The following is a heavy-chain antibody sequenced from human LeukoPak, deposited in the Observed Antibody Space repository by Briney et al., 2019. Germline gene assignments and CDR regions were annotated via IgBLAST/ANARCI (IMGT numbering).Heavy chain of an antibody. D-gene: IGHD6-19*01. CDR1: GGSISSYY. J-gene: IGHJ4*02. CDR3: ARAVYSSGWWGY. Sequence: SETLSLTCTVSGGSISSYYWSWIRQPPGKGLVWIGYIYYSGSTNYNPSLKSRVTISVDTSKNQFSLKLSSVTAADTAVYYCARAVYSSGWWGYWGQGTLVTVSS. V-gene: IGHV4-59*01. CDR2: IYYSGST.